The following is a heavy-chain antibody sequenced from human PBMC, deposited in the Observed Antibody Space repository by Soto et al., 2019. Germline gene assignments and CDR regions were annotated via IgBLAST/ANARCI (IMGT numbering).Heavy chain of an antibody. J-gene: IGHJ4*02. D-gene: IGHD6-13*01. V-gene: IGHV4-30-4*08. CDR1: GGSISSSDSY. CDR3: ARALSAAAPYYFDY. Sequence: PWETLSLTCPVSGGSISSSDSYWGWIRQSPGKGLEWIGVIYYSGSTYYNPSLKSRVTISVDTSKNQFSLKLSSVTAADTAVYYCARALSAAAPYYFDYWGQGTLVTVSS. CDR2: IYYSGST.